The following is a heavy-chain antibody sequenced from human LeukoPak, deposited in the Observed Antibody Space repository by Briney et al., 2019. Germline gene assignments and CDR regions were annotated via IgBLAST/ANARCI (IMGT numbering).Heavy chain of an antibody. D-gene: IGHD1-1*01. Sequence: PGGSLRLSCAASGFTFSSYAMSWVRQAPGKGLEWVSVIYSGGSTYYADSVKGRFTISRDNSKNTLYLQMNSLRAEDTAVYYCARSRSNEGLFDYWGQGTLVTVSS. V-gene: IGHV3-66*01. J-gene: IGHJ4*02. CDR1: GFTFSSYA. CDR3: ARSRSNEGLFDY. CDR2: IYSGGST.